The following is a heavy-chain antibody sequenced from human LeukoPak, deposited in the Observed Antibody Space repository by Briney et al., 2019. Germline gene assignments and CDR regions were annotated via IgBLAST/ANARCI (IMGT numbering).Heavy chain of an antibody. D-gene: IGHD5-24*01. Sequence: SETLSLTCSVSGGSISTTIYYWGCIRQPPGKGLEWIGSIYYTGSTYYNPSLKSRVTMSVDTSKNQFSLKLSSVTAADTAVYYCVEMATRWYFDHWGQGTLATVSS. CDR2: IYYTGST. CDR1: GGSISTTIYY. V-gene: IGHV4-39*01. CDR3: VEMATRWYFDH. J-gene: IGHJ4*02.